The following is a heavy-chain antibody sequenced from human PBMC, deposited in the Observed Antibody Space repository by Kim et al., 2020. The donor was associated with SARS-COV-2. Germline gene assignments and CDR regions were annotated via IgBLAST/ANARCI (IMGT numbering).Heavy chain of an antibody. CDR1: GGSISSLSW. CDR3: AGFSADMMSMMWGRGGWFDP. V-gene: IGHV4-4*02. D-gene: IGHD3-16*01. J-gene: IGHJ5*02. CDR2: ISHRGSP. Sequence: SETLSLTCAVSGGSISSLSWWSWVRQAPGKGLEWIGEISHRGSPNYHPSLKSRMTISIDSSKNHFSLKPTSVTAADTAIYFCAGFSADMMSMMWGRGGWFDPWGQGTLVTVSS.